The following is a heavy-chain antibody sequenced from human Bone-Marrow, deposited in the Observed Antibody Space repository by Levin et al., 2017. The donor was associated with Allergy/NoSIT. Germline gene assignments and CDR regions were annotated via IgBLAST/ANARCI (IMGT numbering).Heavy chain of an antibody. J-gene: IGHJ5*02. V-gene: IGHV1-8*01. CDR3: ARGGRDGYDFS. CDR1: GYTFTTYD. Sequence: GESLKISCRASGYTFTTYDINWVRKATGQGLEWMGWMNPNSGDTGYAQKFQGRITMTLNISISTAYLELSSLRSEDSAVYYCARGGRDGYDFSWGQGTLVTVSS. D-gene: IGHD5-12*01. CDR2: MNPNSGDT.